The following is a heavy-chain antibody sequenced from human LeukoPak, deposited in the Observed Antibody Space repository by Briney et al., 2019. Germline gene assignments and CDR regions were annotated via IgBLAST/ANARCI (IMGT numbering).Heavy chain of an antibody. J-gene: IGHJ3*02. CDR2: IHHSGST. CDR3: ARGPYSYDSSGAFDI. CDR1: GYSISSGYY. V-gene: IGHV4-38-2*02. D-gene: IGHD3-22*01. Sequence: SETLSLTCTVSGYSISSGYYWGWIRQPPGKGLEWIGTIHHSGSTYYNPSLKSRITISLDTSKNQFSLKLSSVTAADTAVYFCARGPYSYDSSGAFDIWGQGTMVTVSS.